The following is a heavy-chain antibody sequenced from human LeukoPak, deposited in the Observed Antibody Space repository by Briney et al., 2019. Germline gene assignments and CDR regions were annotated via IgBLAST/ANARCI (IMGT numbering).Heavy chain of an antibody. V-gene: IGHV4-34*01. CDR2: TNHSGST. D-gene: IGHD5-24*01. Sequence: SETLSLTCAVYGGSFSGYYWSWIRQPPGKGLEWIGETNHSGSTNYNPSLKSRVTISVDTSKNQFSLKLSSVTAADTAVYYCARGGDGCNWSDYWGQGTLVTVSS. CDR3: ARGGDGCNWSDY. CDR1: GGSFSGYY. J-gene: IGHJ4*02.